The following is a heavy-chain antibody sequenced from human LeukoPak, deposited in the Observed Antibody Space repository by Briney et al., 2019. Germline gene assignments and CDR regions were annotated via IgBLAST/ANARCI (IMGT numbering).Heavy chain of an antibody. CDR3: ARLDYYDTSGLDY. CDR1: GGSISSSGYY. V-gene: IGHV4-39*01. Sequence: SETLSLTCTVSGGSISSSGYYWGWIRQPPGRGLEWIGSIYYSGSTYYNPSLKSRVTISVDTSKKQFSLKLSSVTAADTAVYYCARLDYYDTSGLDYWGQGTLVSVSS. J-gene: IGHJ4*02. D-gene: IGHD3-22*01. CDR2: IYYSGST.